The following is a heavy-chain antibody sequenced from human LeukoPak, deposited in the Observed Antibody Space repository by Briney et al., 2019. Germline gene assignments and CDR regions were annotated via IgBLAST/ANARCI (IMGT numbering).Heavy chain of an antibody. CDR1: GYTFTSYD. CDR3: ARVNYCSSTSCYLPQGNYYYYMDV. J-gene: IGHJ6*03. V-gene: IGHV1-8*03. D-gene: IGHD2-2*01. Sequence: EASVRVSCKASGYTFTSYDINWVRQATGQGLEWMGWMNPNSGNTGYAQKFQGRVTITRNTSISTAYMELSSLRSEDTAVYYCARVNYCSSTSCYLPQGNYYYYMDVWGKGTTVTVSS. CDR2: MNPNSGNT.